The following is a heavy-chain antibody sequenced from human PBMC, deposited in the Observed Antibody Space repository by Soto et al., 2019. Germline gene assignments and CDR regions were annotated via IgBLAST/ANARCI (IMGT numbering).Heavy chain of an antibody. CDR2: VHYTGSS. D-gene: IGHD1-20*01. CDR3: ARVVNNWNDGGYFYYHMDV. CDR1: GGSINSYF. V-gene: IGHV4-59*01. J-gene: IGHJ6*03. Sequence: QVQLQESGPGLVKPSETLSLTCTVSGGSINSYFWSWIRQPPGKGLEWIGYVHYTGSSNYSPSLKSRVTISADTAKNQISLKLNSVTAADTAVYYCARVVNNWNDGGYFYYHMDVWGKGTTVTVSS.